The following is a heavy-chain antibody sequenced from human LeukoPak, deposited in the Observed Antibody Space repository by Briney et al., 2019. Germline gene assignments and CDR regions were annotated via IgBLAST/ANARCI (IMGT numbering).Heavy chain of an antibody. D-gene: IGHD3-10*01. J-gene: IGHJ3*02. CDR1: GFTFSSYS. CDR3: ARDGGARVRDAFDI. CDR2: ISSSSSYI. V-gene: IGHV3-21*01. Sequence: PGGSLRLSCAASGFTFSSYSMNWVRQAPGKGLEWVSSISSSSSYIYYADSVKGRFTISRDNAKDSLYLQMNSLRAEDTAVYYCARDGGARVRDAFDIWGQGTMVTVSS.